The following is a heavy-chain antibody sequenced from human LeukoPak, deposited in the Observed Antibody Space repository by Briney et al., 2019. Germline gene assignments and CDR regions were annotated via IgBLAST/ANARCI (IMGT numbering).Heavy chain of an antibody. CDR1: GGSISSGGYF. CDR3: ARDLPAPAPYYYYGMDV. Sequence: SETLSLTCTVSGGSISSGGYFWSWIRQHPGKGLEWIGYIYDSGSTYYNPSLKSRVTISVDTSKNQFSLKLSSVTAADTAVHYCARDLPAPAPYYYYGMDVWGKGTTVTVSS. CDR2: IYDSGST. V-gene: IGHV4-31*03. D-gene: IGHD2-2*01. J-gene: IGHJ6*04.